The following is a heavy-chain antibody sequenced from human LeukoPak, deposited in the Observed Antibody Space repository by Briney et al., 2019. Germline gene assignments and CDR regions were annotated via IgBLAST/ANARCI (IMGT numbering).Heavy chain of an antibody. V-gene: IGHV3-48*03. J-gene: IGHJ6*03. CDR2: ISSSGSTI. CDR3: ARDREGYQLPQMHHYYYMDV. Sequence: GGSLRLSCAASGFTFSSYEMNWVRQAPGKGLEWVSYISSSGSTIYYADSVKGRFTISRDNAKNSLYLQMNSLRAEDTAVYYCARDREGYQLPQMHHYYYMDVWGKGTTVTISS. CDR1: GFTFSSYE. D-gene: IGHD2-2*01.